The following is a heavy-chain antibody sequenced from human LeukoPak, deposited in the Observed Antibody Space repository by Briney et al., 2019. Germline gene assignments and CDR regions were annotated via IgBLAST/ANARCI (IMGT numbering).Heavy chain of an antibody. V-gene: IGHV1-18*01. CDR3: ARAPPYCSGGSCLEGDY. J-gene: IGHJ4*02. D-gene: IGHD2-15*01. Sequence: GASLSVSSKASGYTFTSYGISWVRQASGQGLEWMGWISAYNGNTNYAQKLQGRVTMTTDTSTSTAYMELRSLRSDDTAVYYCARAPPYCSGGSCLEGDYWGQGTLVTVAS. CDR2: ISAYNGNT. CDR1: GYTFTSYG.